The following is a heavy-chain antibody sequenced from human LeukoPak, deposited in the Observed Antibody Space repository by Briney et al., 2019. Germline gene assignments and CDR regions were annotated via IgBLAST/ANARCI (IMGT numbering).Heavy chain of an antibody. CDR1: GFTFSSYS. D-gene: IGHD5-12*01. V-gene: IGHV3-21*04. Sequence: KPGGSLRLSCAASGFTFSSYSMNWVRQAPGKGLEWVSSISSSSSYIYYADSVKGRFTISRDNAKNSLYLQMNSLRAEDAAVYYCARDAGTYSGYFDAFDIWGQGTMVTVSS. CDR2: ISSSSSYI. CDR3: ARDAGTYSGYFDAFDI. J-gene: IGHJ3*02.